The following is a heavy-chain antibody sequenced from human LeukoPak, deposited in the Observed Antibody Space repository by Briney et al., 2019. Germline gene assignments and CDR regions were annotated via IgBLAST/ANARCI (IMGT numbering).Heavy chain of an antibody. CDR2: ISRSGSTI. CDR3: ARWDSNGFDY. V-gene: IGHV3-11*04. CDR1: GFTFSDHY. J-gene: IGHJ4*02. D-gene: IGHD1-26*01. Sequence: GGSLRLSCAASGFTFSDHYMSWIRQAPGKGLEWVSYISRSGSTIYYADSVKGRFTISRDNAKNSLYLRMNSLRAEDTAVYYCARWDSNGFDYWGQGTLVTVSS.